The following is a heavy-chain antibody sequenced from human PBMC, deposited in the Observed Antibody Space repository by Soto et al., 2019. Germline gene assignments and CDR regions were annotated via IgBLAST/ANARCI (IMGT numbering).Heavy chain of an antibody. CDR1: GCRFDDYA. CDR3: AKSSGSYFVFYGTDV. Sequence: SLRLSCVASGCRFDDYAMQWVRQTPGKGLEWVAGIDWNSGSIAYVDSVKGRFTISRDNARNSLYLEMKSLRGEDTAVYYCAKSSGSYFVFYGTDVWGQGTTVTVSS. J-gene: IGHJ6*02. D-gene: IGHD1-26*01. CDR2: IDWNSGSI. V-gene: IGHV3-9*01.